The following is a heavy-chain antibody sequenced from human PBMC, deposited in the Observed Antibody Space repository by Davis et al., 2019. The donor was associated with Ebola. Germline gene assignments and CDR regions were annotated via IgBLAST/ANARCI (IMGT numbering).Heavy chain of an antibody. Sequence: ASVKVSCKASGYTFTSYYMHWVRQAPGQGLEWMGIINPSGGSTSYAQKFQGRVTMTRDTSTSTVYMELSSLRSEDTAVYYCARDLEDIVVVPEIVLDYWGQGTLVTVSS. CDR1: GYTFTSYY. D-gene: IGHD2-2*01. CDR3: ARDLEDIVVVPEIVLDY. V-gene: IGHV1-46*01. J-gene: IGHJ4*02. CDR2: INPSGGST.